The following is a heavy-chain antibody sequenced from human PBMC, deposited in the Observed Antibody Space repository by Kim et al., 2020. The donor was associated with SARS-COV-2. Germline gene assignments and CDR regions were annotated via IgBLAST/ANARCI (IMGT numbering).Heavy chain of an antibody. Sequence: YNPSLKSRVTISVDTSKNQFSLKLSSVTAADTAVYYCARQKNYGSGSPYWGQGTLVTVSS. CDR3: ARQKNYGSGSPY. J-gene: IGHJ4*02. V-gene: IGHV4-39*01. D-gene: IGHD3-10*01.